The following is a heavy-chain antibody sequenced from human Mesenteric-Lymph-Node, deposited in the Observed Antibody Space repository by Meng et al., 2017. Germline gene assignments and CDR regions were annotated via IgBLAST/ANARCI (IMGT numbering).Heavy chain of an antibody. CDR1: GYSISSGYY. D-gene: IGHD3-22*01. J-gene: IGHJ4*02. CDR3: ARVDAYYYDSSGYPTRTHYFDY. Sequence: SETLSLTCAVSGYSISSGYYWGWIRQPPGKGLEWIGSIYHSGSTYYNPSLKSRVTISVDTSKNQFSLKLSSVTAADTAVYYCARVDAYYYDSSGYPTRTHYFDYWGQGTLVTVSS. CDR2: IYHSGST. V-gene: IGHV4-38-2*01.